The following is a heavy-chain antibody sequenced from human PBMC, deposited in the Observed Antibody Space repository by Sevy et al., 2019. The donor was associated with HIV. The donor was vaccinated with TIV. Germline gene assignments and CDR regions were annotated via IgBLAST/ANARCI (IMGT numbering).Heavy chain of an antibody. CDR3: TTDLGFNMMIY. J-gene: IGHJ4*02. CDR1: GFTFSNAW. Sequence: GGSLRLSCAASGFTFSNAWMSWVRQAPGKGLEWVGRIKSKTDGGKPDYAAPVKGRFTISRDDSKNTLYLQMNSLKTEDTAVYYCTTDLGFNMMIYWGQGTLVTVSS. V-gene: IGHV3-15*01. CDR2: IKSKTDGGKP. D-gene: IGHD3-22*01.